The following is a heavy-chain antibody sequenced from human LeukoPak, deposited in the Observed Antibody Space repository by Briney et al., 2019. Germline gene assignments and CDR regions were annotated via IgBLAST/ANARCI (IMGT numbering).Heavy chain of an antibody. CDR3: ARGYCSSTSCYSFDY. CDR2: ISAYNGNT. V-gene: IGHV1-18*01. D-gene: IGHD2-2*01. J-gene: IGHJ4*02. Sequence: ASVKVSCKASGYTFVNFGLIWVRQAPGQGLEWMGWISAYNGNTNYAQKLQGRVTMTTDTSTSTAYMELRSLRSDDTAVYYCARGYCSSTSCYSFDYWGQGTLVTVSS. CDR1: GYTFVNFG.